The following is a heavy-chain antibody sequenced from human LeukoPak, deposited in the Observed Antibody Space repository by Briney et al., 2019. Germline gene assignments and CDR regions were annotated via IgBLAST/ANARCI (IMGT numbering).Heavy chain of an antibody. CDR3: ARDYGYSSSFDY. V-gene: IGHV3-48*02. CDR2: ISSGSSTI. CDR1: GFTFSTYS. Sequence: RSGGSLRLSCAAAGFTFSTYSMNWVRQAPGKGLEWLSYISSGSSTIHYADSVKGRFTISRDNAKKSLYLQMHSLRDEDTAVYYCARDYGYSSSFDYWGQGTLVTVSS. D-gene: IGHD6-13*01. J-gene: IGHJ4*02.